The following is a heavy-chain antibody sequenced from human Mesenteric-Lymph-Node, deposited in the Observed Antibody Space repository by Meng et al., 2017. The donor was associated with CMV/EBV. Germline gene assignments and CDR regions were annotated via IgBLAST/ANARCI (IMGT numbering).Heavy chain of an antibody. CDR2: ISSSSSYI. CDR3: AKVSLDFWSGPDY. D-gene: IGHD3-3*01. Sequence: GESLKISCAASGFTFSSYSMNWVRQAPGKGLEWVSSISSSSSYIYYADSVKGRFTISRDNAKNSLYLQMNSLRAEDTAVYYCAKVSLDFWSGPDYWGQGTLVTVSS. J-gene: IGHJ4*02. V-gene: IGHV3-21*01. CDR1: GFTFSSYS.